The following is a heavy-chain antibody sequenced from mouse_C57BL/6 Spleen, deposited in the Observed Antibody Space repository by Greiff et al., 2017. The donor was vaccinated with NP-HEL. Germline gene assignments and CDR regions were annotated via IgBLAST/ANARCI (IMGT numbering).Heavy chain of an antibody. CDR2: INPNYGTT. V-gene: IGHV1-39*01. CDR1: GYSFTDYN. D-gene: IGHD3-2*02. Sequence: VQLKQSGPELVKPGASVKISCKASGYSFTDYNMNWVKQSNGKSLEWIGVINPNYGTTSYNQKFKDKATLTADKSSSTAYMQLSSLTSEDSAVYYCAKGDSSGYGFAYWGQGTLVTVSA. CDR3: AKGDSSGYGFAY. J-gene: IGHJ3*01.